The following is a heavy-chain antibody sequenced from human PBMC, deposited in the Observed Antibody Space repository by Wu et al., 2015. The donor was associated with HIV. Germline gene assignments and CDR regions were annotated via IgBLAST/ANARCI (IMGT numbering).Heavy chain of an antibody. J-gene: IGHJ6*02. V-gene: IGHV1-2*02. Sequence: QVHLVQSGAEVKKSGASVKVSCKVSGYTLTEISMNWVRQAPGQGLEWMGWINPKSSGTNYAQKFQGRVTMTRDTSVSTAYVELARLRSDDTATYYCARNFGYGSGSYYNYYYYGMDVWGQGTTVTVSS. CDR1: GYTLTEIS. D-gene: IGHD3-10*01. CDR3: ARNFGYGSGSYYNYYYYGMDV. CDR2: INPKSSGT.